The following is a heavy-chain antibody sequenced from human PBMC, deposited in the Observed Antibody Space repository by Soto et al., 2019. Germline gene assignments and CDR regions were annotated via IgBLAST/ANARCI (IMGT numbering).Heavy chain of an antibody. V-gene: IGHV1-58*01. CDR2: IGVGSGSP. J-gene: IGHJ4*02. Sequence: GASVKVSCKASGFTFTNSAVQWVRQARGQRLEWIGWIGVGSGSPNYAQKFQERVTITRDMSTSTAYMELRSLRSDDTAMYFCAIYHLELFRFDYWGQGTLVTVSS. CDR3: AIYHLELFRFDY. CDR1: GFTFTNSA. D-gene: IGHD2-2*01.